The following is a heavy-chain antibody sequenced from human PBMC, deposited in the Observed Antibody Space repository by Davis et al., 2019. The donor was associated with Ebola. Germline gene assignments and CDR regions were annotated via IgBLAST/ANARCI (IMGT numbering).Heavy chain of an antibody. CDR3: TRDTTVAGTGFDS. D-gene: IGHD6-19*01. CDR2: ISDSGSTT. J-gene: IGHJ4*02. Sequence: PGGSLRLSCAASGFTFNKYEMNWVRQAPGKGLEWISYISDSGSTTYYTDSVKGRFTISRDNAKNSLYLQMDSLRDEDTAVYFCTRDTTVAGTGFDSWGQGTLVTVSS. V-gene: IGHV3-48*03. CDR1: GFTFNKYE.